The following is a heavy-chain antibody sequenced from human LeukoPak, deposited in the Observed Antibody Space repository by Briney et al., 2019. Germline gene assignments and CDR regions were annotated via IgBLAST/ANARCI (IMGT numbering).Heavy chain of an antibody. Sequence: ASVKVSCKASGYTFTSHSMNWVRQAPGQGLEWMGLINTNTGNPTYAQGFTGRVVFPLDTSVSTAYLQLSSLKAEDTAVYYCARDRVLLWFGESYYFDYWGQGTLATVSS. D-gene: IGHD3-10*01. CDR1: GYTFTSHS. V-gene: IGHV7-4-1*02. J-gene: IGHJ4*02. CDR3: ARDRVLLWFGESYYFDY. CDR2: INTNTGNP.